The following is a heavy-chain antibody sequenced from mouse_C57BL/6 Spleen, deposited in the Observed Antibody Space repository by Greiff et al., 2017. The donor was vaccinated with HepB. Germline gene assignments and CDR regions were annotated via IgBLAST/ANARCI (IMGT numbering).Heavy chain of an antibody. CDR1: GYSFTGYY. V-gene: IGHV1-31*01. J-gene: IGHJ2*01. D-gene: IGHD1-1*01. CDR2: IYPYNGVS. Sequence: EVQGVESGPELVKPGASVKISCKASGYSFTGYYMHWVKQSHGNILDWIGYIYPYNGVSSYNQKFKGKATLTVDKSSSTAYMELRSLTSEDSAVYYCARGGGYYGSFYYFDYWGQGTTLTVSS. CDR3: ARGGGYYGSFYYFDY.